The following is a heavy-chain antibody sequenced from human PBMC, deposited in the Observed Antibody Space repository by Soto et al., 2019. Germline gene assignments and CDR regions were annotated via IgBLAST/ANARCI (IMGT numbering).Heavy chain of an antibody. CDR3: SRVNSSSSLDN. V-gene: IGHV4-30-4*01. Sequence: LCLTCTGSGDSINSGDYYWSWIRQPPGKGLEWIGYIYFSGSAYLNPSLESRLTISVDTSKNQFSLKLRSVTAADTAIYYCSRVNSSSSLDNWGQGALVTVSS. CDR2: IYFSGSA. D-gene: IGHD2-2*01. CDR1: GDSINSGDYY. J-gene: IGHJ4*02.